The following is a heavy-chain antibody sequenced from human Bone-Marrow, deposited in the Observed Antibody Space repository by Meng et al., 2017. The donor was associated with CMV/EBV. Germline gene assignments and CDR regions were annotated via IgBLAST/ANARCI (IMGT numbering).Heavy chain of an antibody. V-gene: IGHV3-30*04. CDR1: GFTFSSYA. CDR3: ARGYCSSTSCHDLYYFDY. D-gene: IGHD2-2*01. CDR2: ISYDGSNK. Sequence: GESLKISCAASGFTFSSYAMNWVRQAPGKGLEWVAVISYDGSNKYYADSVKGRFTISRDNSKNTLYLQMNSLRADDTAMYYCARGYCSSTSCHDLYYFDYWGQGTLVTVSS. J-gene: IGHJ4*02.